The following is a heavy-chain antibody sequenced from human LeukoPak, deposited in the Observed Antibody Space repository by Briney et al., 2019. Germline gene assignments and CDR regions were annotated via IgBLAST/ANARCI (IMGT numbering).Heavy chain of an antibody. V-gene: IGHV5-51*01. CDR1: GYSFTSYS. CDR2: IYPGDSDT. D-gene: IGHD6-13*01. J-gene: IGHJ3*02. Sequence: TAGESLKISCKGSGYSFTSYSIGWVRQMPGKGLEWMGIIYPGDSDTRYSPSFQGQVTISTDKSISTASLQWSSLKASDTAMYYCASQTAAAGNDAFDIWGQGTMVTVSS. CDR3: ASQTAAAGNDAFDI.